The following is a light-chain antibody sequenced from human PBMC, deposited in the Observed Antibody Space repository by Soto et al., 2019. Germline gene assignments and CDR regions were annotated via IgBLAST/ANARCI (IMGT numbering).Light chain of an antibody. CDR2: AAS. CDR3: QQSYSTPQT. V-gene: IGKV1-39*01. J-gene: IGKJ2*01. CDR1: QSISSY. Sequence: DIQMTQSPSSLSASVGDRVTITCRASQSISSYLNWYQQKPGKAPKLLIYAASSLQSEVPSRFSGSRSGTDFTRTISSLQPEDFATYYWQQSYSTPQTFGQGTKLEIK.